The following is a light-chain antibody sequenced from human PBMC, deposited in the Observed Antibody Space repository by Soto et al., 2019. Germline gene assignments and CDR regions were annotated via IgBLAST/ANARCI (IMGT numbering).Light chain of an antibody. CDR2: ATS. Sequence: DIQMTQSPSFVSASIGYRVTITCWASQDVSSWLAWYQQRPGKAPKLLIYATSTLQSGVPSRFSGSVSGTDGTITINSLKKEDASTYACQQAHTLTWTFGQGTKVDIK. V-gene: IGKV1-12*01. CDR1: QDVSSW. CDR3: QQAHTLTWT. J-gene: IGKJ1*01.